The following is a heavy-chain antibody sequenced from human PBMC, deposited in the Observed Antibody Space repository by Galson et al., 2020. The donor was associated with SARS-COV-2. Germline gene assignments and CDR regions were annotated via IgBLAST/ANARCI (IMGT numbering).Heavy chain of an antibody. CDR3: ARQGVTMKFLRTVPCWFFEL. CDR1: GVSISTTNY. D-gene: IGHD2-8*02. V-gene: IGHV4-38-2*01. Sequence: SETLSLPCAVSGVSISTTNYCSWLRQAPGQGLEWNGSVYPSGNTYFNPTLKSRVPISLDTSKNQFSLRLTSVTAADTALYYGARQGVTMKFLRTVPCWFFELWGRGTLVTVSS. J-gene: IGHJ2*01. CDR2: VYPSGNT.